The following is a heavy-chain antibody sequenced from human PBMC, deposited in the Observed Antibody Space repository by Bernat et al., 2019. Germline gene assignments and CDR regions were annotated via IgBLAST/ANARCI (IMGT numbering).Heavy chain of an antibody. CDR2: ISYDGSNK. CDR1: GFTFSSYA. J-gene: IGHJ3*02. CDR3: ARAIAEDAFDI. Sequence: QVQLVESGGGVVQPGRSLRLSCAASGFTFSSYAMHWVRQAPGKGLEWVAVISYDGSNKYYADSVKGRFTISRDNSKNTLYLQMNSLRAEDTAVYYCARAIAEDAFDIWGQGTMVTVPS. D-gene: IGHD6-13*01. V-gene: IGHV3-30*01.